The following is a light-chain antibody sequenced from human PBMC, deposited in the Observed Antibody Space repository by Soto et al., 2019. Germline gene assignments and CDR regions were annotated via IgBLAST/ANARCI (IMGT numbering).Light chain of an antibody. CDR3: CSYAGSYTYV. CDR1: SSDVGGYNY. J-gene: IGLJ1*01. CDR2: DFS. Sequence: SALTQPRSVSGSPGQSVTISCTGTSSDVGGYNYVSWYQQHPGKAPKLIIYDFSKRPSGVPDRFSGSKSGNTASLTISGLQAEDEADYYCCSYAGSYTYVFGTGTKVTVL. V-gene: IGLV2-11*01.